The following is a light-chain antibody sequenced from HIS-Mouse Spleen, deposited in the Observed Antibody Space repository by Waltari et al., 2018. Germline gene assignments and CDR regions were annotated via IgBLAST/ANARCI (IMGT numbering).Light chain of an antibody. J-gene: IGLJ2*01. CDR1: SGDVGSYNL. V-gene: IGLV2-23*03. Sequence: QSALTQPASVSGSPGQSITISCTGTSGDVGSYNLVSWYQQHPGKAPKLMIYEGSKRPSGVSNRFSGSKSGNTASLTISGLQAEDEADYYCCSYAGSSTFEVFGGGTKLTVL. CDR3: CSYAGSSTFEV. CDR2: EGS.